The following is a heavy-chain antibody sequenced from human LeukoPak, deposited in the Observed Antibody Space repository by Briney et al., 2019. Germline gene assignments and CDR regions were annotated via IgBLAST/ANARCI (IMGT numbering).Heavy chain of an antibody. Sequence: GGSLRLSCAASGFTFSSYEMNWVRQAPGKGLEWVSYISSSGSTIYYADSVKGRFTISRDNAKNSLYLQMNSLRAEDTAVYYCARVPNGLYGDYVYWGQGTLVTVSS. D-gene: IGHD4-17*01. J-gene: IGHJ4*02. CDR2: ISSSGSTI. V-gene: IGHV3-48*03. CDR1: GFTFSSYE. CDR3: ARVPNGLYGDYVY.